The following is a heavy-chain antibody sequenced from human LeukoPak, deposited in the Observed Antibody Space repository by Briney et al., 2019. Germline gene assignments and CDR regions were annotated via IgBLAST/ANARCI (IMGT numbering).Heavy chain of an antibody. V-gene: IGHV3-74*01. CDR2: IKTDGTTT. CDR3: ARARPGTAAGTGEFDY. Sequence: GGSLRLSCAGSGFIFSNYWMHWVRQAPGKGLMWASRIKTDGTTTYYADSVRGRFTISRDNAKNSLYLQMNSLRVEDTAVYYCARARPGTAAGTGEFDYWGQGTLVTVSS. CDR1: GFIFSNYW. D-gene: IGHD6-13*01. J-gene: IGHJ4*02.